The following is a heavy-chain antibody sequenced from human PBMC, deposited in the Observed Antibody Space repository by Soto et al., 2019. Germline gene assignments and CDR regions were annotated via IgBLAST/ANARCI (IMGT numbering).Heavy chain of an antibody. CDR3: ARGSRGASYGSGSYRPNFQH. V-gene: IGHV4-34*01. J-gene: IGHJ1*01. CDR1: GGSFSGYY. CDR2: INHSGST. Sequence: QVQLQQWGAGLLKPSETLSLTCAVYGGSFSGYYWSWIRQPPGKGLEWIGEINHSGSTNYTPSLNSRVTISVDTSKNQSALKLSSVTAAETAVYYCARGSRGASYGSGSYRPNFQHWGQGTLVTVSS. D-gene: IGHD3-10*01.